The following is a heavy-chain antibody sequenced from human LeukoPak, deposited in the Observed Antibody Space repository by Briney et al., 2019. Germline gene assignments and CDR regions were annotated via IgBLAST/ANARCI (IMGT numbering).Heavy chain of an antibody. D-gene: IGHD6-6*01. V-gene: IGHV1-2*02. CDR1: GYTFTGPY. J-gene: IGHJ3*02. CDR3: ARPYSSSMVDAFDI. Sequence: ASVKVSCKASGYTFTGPYMHWVRQAPGQGLEWMGWINPNSGGTNYAQKFQGRVTMTRDTSISTAYMELSRLRSDDTAVYYCARPYSSSMVDAFDIWGQGTMVTVSS. CDR2: INPNSGGT.